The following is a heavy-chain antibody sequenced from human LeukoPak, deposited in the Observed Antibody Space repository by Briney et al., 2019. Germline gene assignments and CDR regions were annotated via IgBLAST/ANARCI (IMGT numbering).Heavy chain of an antibody. J-gene: IGHJ5*02. D-gene: IGHD2-15*01. CDR2: MNPNSSNT. CDR3: ARALVVAATLNWFDP. V-gene: IGHV1-8*01. Sequence: ASVKVSCKASGYTFTSYDINRVRQATGQGLECMGWMNPNSSNTGYAQKFQGRVTITRNTTISIAYMELSSLRSGDTAVYYCARALVVAATLNWFDPWGQGTVVSVSS. CDR1: GYTFTSYD.